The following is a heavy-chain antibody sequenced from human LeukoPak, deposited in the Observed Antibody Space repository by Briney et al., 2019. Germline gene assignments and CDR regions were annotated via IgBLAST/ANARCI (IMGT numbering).Heavy chain of an antibody. D-gene: IGHD1-20*01. V-gene: IGHV3-48*01. Sequence: GGSLRLSCVASGFTFGSYSMNWVRQAPGKGLEWISYISSGSRTIYYADSVEGRFTVSRHNAKNFLYLQMRSLRAEDTAVYYCARESITGHRDFDYWGQGTLVTVSS. J-gene: IGHJ4*02. CDR3: ARESITGHRDFDY. CDR2: ISSGSRTI. CDR1: GFTFGSYS.